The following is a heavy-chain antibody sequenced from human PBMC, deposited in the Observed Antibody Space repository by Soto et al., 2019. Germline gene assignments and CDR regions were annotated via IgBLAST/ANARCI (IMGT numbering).Heavy chain of an antibody. D-gene: IGHD4-17*01. Sequence: QLQLQESGPGLVKPSETLSLTCTVSSGSISSSSSYWGWIRQPPGKGLEWIGSIYYSGNTYYNPSLKSRVHISIDSSTTQFSLKLNSVTTADTAVYCCGAQDYGAKGYYFETWGQGTLVTVSS. CDR1: SGSISSSSSY. CDR2: IYYSGNT. J-gene: IGHJ4*02. CDR3: GAQDYGAKGYYFET. V-gene: IGHV4-39*01.